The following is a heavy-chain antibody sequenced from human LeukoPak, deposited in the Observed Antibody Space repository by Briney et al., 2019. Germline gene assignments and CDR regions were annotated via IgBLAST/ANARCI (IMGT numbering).Heavy chain of an antibody. V-gene: IGHV3-23*01. Sequence: GGSLRLSCAASGFTFSTYAMSWVRQAPGKGPEWVSSISGSSYTTYYADSVKGRFTISRDNSKNTVYLQMNSLRAEDTAVYYCASKSWGQGTLVTVSS. CDR2: ISGSSYTT. CDR1: GFTFSTYA. CDR3: ASKS. J-gene: IGHJ5*02.